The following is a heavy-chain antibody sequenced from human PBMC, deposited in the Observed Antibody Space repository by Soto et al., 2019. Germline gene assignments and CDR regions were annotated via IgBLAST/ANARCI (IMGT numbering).Heavy chain of an antibody. V-gene: IGHV1-18*01. D-gene: IGHD1-20*01. CDR1: GYTFTSYG. CDR3: ARSPGITGPPGSQVWAVRNWFDP. Sequence: ASVKVSCKASGYTFTSYGISWVRQAPGQGLEWMGWISAYNGNTNYAQKLQGRVTMTTDTSTSTAYMELRSLRSDDTAVYYCARSPGITGPPGSQVWAVRNWFDPWGQGTLVTVSS. CDR2: ISAYNGNT. J-gene: IGHJ5*02.